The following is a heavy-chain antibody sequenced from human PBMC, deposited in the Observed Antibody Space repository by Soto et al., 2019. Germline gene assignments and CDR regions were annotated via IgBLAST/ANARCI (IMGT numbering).Heavy chain of an antibody. V-gene: IGHV3-48*02. CDR3: AREVRDTAVADFDY. D-gene: IGHD5-18*01. CDR1: GFTFSSYS. Sequence: EVQLVESGGGLVQPGGSLRLSCAVSGFTFSSYSMNWVRQAPGKGLEWLSYISSSISTMHYADSVKGRFTISRDNAKNSLYLQINSLRDEDTAVYYCAREVRDTAVADFDYWGQGTLVTVSS. CDR2: ISSSISTM. J-gene: IGHJ4*02.